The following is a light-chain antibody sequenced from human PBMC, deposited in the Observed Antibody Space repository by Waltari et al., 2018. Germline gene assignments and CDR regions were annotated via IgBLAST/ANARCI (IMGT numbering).Light chain of an antibody. V-gene: IGLV1-47*01. CDR2: RND. CDR1: STKIGSNY. CDR3: AAWDDSLSGVV. Sequence: QSVLTQPPSASGTPGQRVTRPCSGSSTKIGSNYVYWYQQPPGTAPKLLIYRNDPRPSGVPDRFSGSKSGTSASLAISGLRSEDEADYYCAAWDDSLSGVVFGGGTKLTVL. J-gene: IGLJ2*01.